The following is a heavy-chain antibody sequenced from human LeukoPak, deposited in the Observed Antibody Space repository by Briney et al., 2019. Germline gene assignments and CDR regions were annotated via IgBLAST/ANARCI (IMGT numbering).Heavy chain of an antibody. CDR2: FSGSVDTT. CDR1: GFTFTTYA. V-gene: IGHV3-23*01. D-gene: IGHD2-15*01. CDR3: AKASAGTCSGARCYYFDS. J-gene: IGHJ4*02. Sequence: GGSLRLSCAAPGFTFTTYATSWVRQTPGKGLEWVSTFSGSVDTTYHADSVKGRFTISRDNSKNTVYLQMNSLRAEDTAVYYCAKASAGTCSGARCYYFDSWGQGTPVTVSS.